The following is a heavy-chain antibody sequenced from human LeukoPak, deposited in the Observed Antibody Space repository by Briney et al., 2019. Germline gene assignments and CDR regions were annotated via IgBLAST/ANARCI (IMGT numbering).Heavy chain of an antibody. D-gene: IGHD6-19*01. V-gene: IGHV4-39*01. J-gene: IGHJ4*02. Sequence: SEALSLTCAVSGASISGSGYYLGWIRQPPGKGLEWIGNIYYTGSTYYNASLQSRVTISIDMSKNQFSLRLSSVTAADTAMYYCVKSGGYGLIDYWGQGTLVTVSS. CDR2: IYYTGST. CDR1: GASISGSGYY. CDR3: VKSGGYGLIDY.